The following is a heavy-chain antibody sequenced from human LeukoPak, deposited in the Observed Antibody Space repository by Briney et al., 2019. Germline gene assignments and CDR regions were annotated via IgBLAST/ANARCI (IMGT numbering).Heavy chain of an antibody. J-gene: IGHJ4*02. D-gene: IGHD6-13*01. CDR2: IYFSGST. CDR3: ARVTAAGGGFDY. Sequence: PSETLSHTCTVSGGSISGYYWSWIREPPGQGLECIGHIYFSGSTNYNPSLKSRVTISVDTSKNQFSLRLSSVTAADTAVYYCARVTAAGGGFDYWGQGTLVTVSS. CDR1: GGSISGYY. V-gene: IGHV4-59*01.